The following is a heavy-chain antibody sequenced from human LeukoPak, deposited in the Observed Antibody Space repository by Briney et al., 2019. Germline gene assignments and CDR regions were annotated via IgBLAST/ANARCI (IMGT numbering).Heavy chain of an antibody. Sequence: ASVKVSCKASGYTFTSYGISWVRQAPGQGLEWMGWISAYNGNTNYAQKLQGRVTMTTDTSTSTAYMELRSLRSDDTAVYYCARDRNYSSGWDTNAFDIWGQGTMVTVSS. V-gene: IGHV1-18*01. CDR1: GYTFTSYG. J-gene: IGHJ3*02. CDR3: ARDRNYSSGWDTNAFDI. CDR2: ISAYNGNT. D-gene: IGHD6-19*01.